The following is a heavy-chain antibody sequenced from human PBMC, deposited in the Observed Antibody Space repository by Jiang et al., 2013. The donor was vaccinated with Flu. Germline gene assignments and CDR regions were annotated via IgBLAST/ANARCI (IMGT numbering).Heavy chain of an antibody. J-gene: IGHJ4*02. Sequence: PGGPVRLSCAASGFTFSSYWMSWVRQAPGKGLEWVANIKQDGSEKYYVDSVKGRFTISRDNAKNSLYLQMNSLRAEDTAVYYCARDPIYCSGGSCYQGGFDYWGQGTLVTVSS. CDR3: ARDPIYCSGGSCYQGGFDY. V-gene: IGHV3-7*03. CDR2: IKQDGSEK. CDR1: GFTFSSYW. D-gene: IGHD2-15*01.